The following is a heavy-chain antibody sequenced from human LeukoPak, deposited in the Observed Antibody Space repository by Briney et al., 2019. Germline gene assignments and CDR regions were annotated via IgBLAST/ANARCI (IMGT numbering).Heavy chain of an antibody. J-gene: IGHJ4*02. V-gene: IGHV3-30-3*01. D-gene: IGHD3-22*01. CDR2: ISYDGSNK. CDR1: GFTFSSYA. CDR3: ARDQYYYDSSGYYS. Sequence: GGSLRLSCAASGFTFSSYAMHWVRQAPGKGLEWVAVISYDGSNKYYADSVKGRFTISRDNSKNTLYLQMNSLRAEDTAVYYCARDQYYYDSSGYYSWGQGTLVTVSS.